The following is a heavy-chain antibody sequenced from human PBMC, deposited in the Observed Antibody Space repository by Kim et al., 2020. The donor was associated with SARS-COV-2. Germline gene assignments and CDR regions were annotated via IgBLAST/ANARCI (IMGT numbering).Heavy chain of an antibody. D-gene: IGHD3-10*01. J-gene: IGHJ5*02. V-gene: IGHV4-34*01. Sequence: SETLSLTCAVYGGSFSNYYWTWIRQPLWKGLEWIGEIIHSLSTNYNLSLKIRVPTSVDTSKNQFFLKLPSVTAADTAVYYCARGRLVRGLITGRNGIDPWGEGNLVTGCS. CDR2: IIHSLST. CDR1: GGSFSNYY. CDR3: ARGRLVRGLITGRNGIDP.